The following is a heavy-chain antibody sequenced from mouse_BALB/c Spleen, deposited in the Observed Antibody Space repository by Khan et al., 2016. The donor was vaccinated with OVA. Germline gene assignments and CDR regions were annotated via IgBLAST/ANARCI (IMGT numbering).Heavy chain of an antibody. CDR2: IAPGSGST. Sequence: DLVKPGASVKLSCNASGYTFTSYWINWINQRPGQGLEWIGRIAPGSGSTYYNEMFKGQATLTVDTSSSTAYIQLSSLSSEDSAVYFWARENYSGSTWLAMDYGGQGTSVTVSS. J-gene: IGHJ4*01. D-gene: IGHD1-1*01. V-gene: IGHV1S41*01. CDR3: ARENYSGSTWLAMDY. CDR1: GYTFTSYW.